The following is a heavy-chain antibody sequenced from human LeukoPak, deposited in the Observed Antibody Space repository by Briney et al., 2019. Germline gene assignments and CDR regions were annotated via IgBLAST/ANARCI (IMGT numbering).Heavy chain of an antibody. CDR3: ARDAVVTGD. CDR1: GFTFSTYA. CDR2: ISSSSSYI. V-gene: IGHV3-21*01. D-gene: IGHD2-21*02. Sequence: GGSLRLSCAASGFTFSTYAMSWVRQTPGKGLEWVSSISSSSSYIYYADSVKGRFTISRDNAKNSLYLQMNSLRAEDTAVYYCARDAVVTGDWGQGTLVTVSS. J-gene: IGHJ4*02.